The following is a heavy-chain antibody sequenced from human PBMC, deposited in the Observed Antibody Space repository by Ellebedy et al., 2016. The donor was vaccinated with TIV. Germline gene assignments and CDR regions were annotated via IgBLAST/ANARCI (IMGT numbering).Heavy chain of an antibody. Sequence: SETLSLTCTVSGGSISSGDYYWSWIRQPPGKGLEWIGSIYYSGTTYHNPSLKSRVTISVDTSKNQFSLRLSSVTAADTAVYFCARGVGPTASYDSWGQGTLVTVSS. CDR1: GGSISSGDYY. J-gene: IGHJ4*02. CDR2: IYYSGTT. D-gene: IGHD1-26*01. V-gene: IGHV4-39*01. CDR3: ARGVGPTASYDS.